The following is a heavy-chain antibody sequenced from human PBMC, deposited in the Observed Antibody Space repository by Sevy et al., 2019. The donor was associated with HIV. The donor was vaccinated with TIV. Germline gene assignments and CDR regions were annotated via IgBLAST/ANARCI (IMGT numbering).Heavy chain of an antibody. CDR1: GFTFNSYF. Sequence: GGSLRLSCAASGFTFNSYFMNWVRQTPGKGLEWVSSISSASSYIFYAASVKGRFTISRDNAPNSLYLEMNGLRAEDMAIYYCARGDYYSSLYYFDHWGQGILVTVSS. CDR2: ISSASSYI. J-gene: IGHJ4*02. CDR3: ARGDYYSSLYYFDH. D-gene: IGHD3-10*01. V-gene: IGHV3-21*06.